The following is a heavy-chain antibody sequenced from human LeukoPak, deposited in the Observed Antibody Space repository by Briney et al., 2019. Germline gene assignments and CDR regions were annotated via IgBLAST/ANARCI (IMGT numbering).Heavy chain of an antibody. J-gene: IGHJ4*02. V-gene: IGHV4-39*07. CDR2: IYYSGST. CDR1: GGSISSDY. D-gene: IGHD3-16*01. Sequence: SETLSLTCTVSGGSISSDYWSWIRQPPGKGLEWIGSIYYSGSTYYNPSLKSRVTISVDTSKNQFSLKLSSVTAADTAVYYCAREKGAYYFDYWGQGTLVTVSS. CDR3: AREKGAYYFDY.